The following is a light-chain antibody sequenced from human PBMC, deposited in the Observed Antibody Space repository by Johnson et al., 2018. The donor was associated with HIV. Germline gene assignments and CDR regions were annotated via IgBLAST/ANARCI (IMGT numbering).Light chain of an antibody. CDR1: SSNIGNNY. J-gene: IGLJ1*01. V-gene: IGLV1-51*01. CDR2: DNN. CDR3: GTWDSSLSAHDV. Sequence: HSVLTQPPSVSAAPGQRVTISCSGSSSNIGNNYVSWYQQLPGTAPKLLIYDNNKRPSGIPDRFSGSKSGTSATLGITGLQTGDEADYYCGTWDSSLSAHDVFGTGTKVTVL.